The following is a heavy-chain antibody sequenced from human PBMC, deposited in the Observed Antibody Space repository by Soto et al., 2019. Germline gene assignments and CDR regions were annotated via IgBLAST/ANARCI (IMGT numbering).Heavy chain of an antibody. V-gene: IGHV4-59*11. CDR2: IYYRGST. J-gene: IGHJ6*02. CDR3: ARDGREASGMDV. D-gene: IGHD1-26*01. CDR1: GGSISSHY. Sequence: SETLSLTCTVSGGSISSHYWSWVRQAPGKGLEWIGHIYYRGSTSYNPSLRSRSTISVDTSNNQFSLKLNSVTTADTAVYYCARDGREASGMDVWGQGTKVTV.